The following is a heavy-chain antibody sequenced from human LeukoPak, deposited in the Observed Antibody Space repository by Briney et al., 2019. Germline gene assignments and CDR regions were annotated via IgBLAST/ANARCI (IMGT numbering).Heavy chain of an antibody. D-gene: IGHD3-22*01. CDR2: IYYSGST. Sequence: SETLSLTCTFSGGSICSGGYYLSWIRQHPRKGLEWIGYIYYSGSTYYNPSLKSRVTISVDTSKNQFSLKLSSVTAADTAVYYCARGTPYSSGYYYSVGGAFDIWGQGTMVTVSS. CDR3: ARGTPYSSGYYYSVGGAFDI. CDR1: GGSICSGGYY. V-gene: IGHV4-31*03. J-gene: IGHJ3*02.